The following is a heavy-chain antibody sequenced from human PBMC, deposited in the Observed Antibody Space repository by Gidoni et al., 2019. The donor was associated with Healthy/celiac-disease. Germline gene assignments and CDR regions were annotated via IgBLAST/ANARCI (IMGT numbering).Heavy chain of an antibody. D-gene: IGHD2-2*02. CDR2: ISYDGSNK. J-gene: IGHJ5*02. CDR1: GLTFSSYG. CDR3: AKGYIGPSQLDP. V-gene: IGHV3-30*18. Sequence: QVQLVESGGGVVQPGRSLRLPCAASGLTFSSYGMHWVRQAPGKGLEWVAVISYDGSNKYYADSVKGRFTISRDNSKNTLYLQMNSLRAEDTAVYYCAKGYIGPSQLDPWGQGTLVTVSS.